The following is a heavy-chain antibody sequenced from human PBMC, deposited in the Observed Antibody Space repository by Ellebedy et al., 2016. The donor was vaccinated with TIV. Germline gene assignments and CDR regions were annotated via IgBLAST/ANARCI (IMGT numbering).Heavy chain of an antibody. CDR3: ARRGSYGDYAVQVNNWFDR. V-gene: IGHV3-7*01. D-gene: IGHD4-17*01. Sequence: GESLKISCVASGFSFRSYWMSWVRQAPGKGLEWVANIYQDGSKQYYVDSVKGRFTISRDNAKNSLYLQLNGLRVEDTAVYYCARRGSYGDYAVQVNNWFDRWGQGTLVTV. CDR1: GFSFRSYW. J-gene: IGHJ5*02. CDR2: IYQDGSKQ.